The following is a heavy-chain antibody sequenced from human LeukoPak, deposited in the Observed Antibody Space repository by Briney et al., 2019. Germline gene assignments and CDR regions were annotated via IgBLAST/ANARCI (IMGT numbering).Heavy chain of an antibody. V-gene: IGHV4-34*01. CDR2: INHSGST. D-gene: IGHD5-18*01. J-gene: IGHJ4*02. Sequence: SETLSLTCAVYGGSFSGYYWSWIRQPPGKGLEWIGEINHSGSTNYNPSLKSRVTISVDTSKNQFSLKLSSVTAADTAVYYCARRGYSYGLVTDYWGQGTLVTVSS. CDR3: ARRGYSYGLVTDY. CDR1: GGSFSGYY.